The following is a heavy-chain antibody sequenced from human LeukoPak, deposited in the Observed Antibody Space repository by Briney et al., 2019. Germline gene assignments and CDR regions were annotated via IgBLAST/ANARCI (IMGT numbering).Heavy chain of an antibody. CDR3: AKLGANGYYSWLDP. D-gene: IGHD5-24*01. CDR2: ISTSSTTI. J-gene: IGHJ5*02. V-gene: IGHV3-48*01. CDR1: GFTLSSYN. Sequence: GGSLRLSCAASGFTLSSYNMNWVRQAPGKGLEWISYISTSSTTIKYADSVKGRFTIPRDNAKNSLYPQMNSLKAEDTAIYYCAKLGANGYYSWLDPWGQGTLVTVSS.